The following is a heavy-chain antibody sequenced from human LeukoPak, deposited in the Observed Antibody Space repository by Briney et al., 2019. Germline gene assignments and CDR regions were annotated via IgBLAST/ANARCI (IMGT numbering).Heavy chain of an antibody. J-gene: IGHJ6*02. D-gene: IGHD3-3*01. CDR1: GFTFSSYS. Sequence: PGGSLRLSCAASGFTFSSYSMNWVRQAPGKGLEWVSSISSSSSYIYYADSVKGRFTISRDNAKNSLYLQMNSLRAEDTAVYYCARDGYYDFWSGYSIHYYYGMDVWGQGTTVTVSS. CDR3: ARDGYYDFWSGYSIHYYYGMDV. V-gene: IGHV3-21*01. CDR2: ISSSSSYI.